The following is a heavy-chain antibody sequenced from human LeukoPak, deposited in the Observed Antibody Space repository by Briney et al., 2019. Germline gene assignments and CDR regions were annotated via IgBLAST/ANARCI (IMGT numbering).Heavy chain of an antibody. Sequence: GESLKISCKGSGYSFTNYWIGWVRQMPGKGLEWMGIIYPGDSETRYSPSFQGQVTISAEKSISTAYLQWSSLKASDTAMYYCAGGELSRDTTHIDYWGQGTLVTVSS. CDR1: GYSFTNYW. CDR2: IYPGDSET. CDR3: AGGELSRDTTHIDY. J-gene: IGHJ4*02. V-gene: IGHV5-51*01. D-gene: IGHD3-16*02.